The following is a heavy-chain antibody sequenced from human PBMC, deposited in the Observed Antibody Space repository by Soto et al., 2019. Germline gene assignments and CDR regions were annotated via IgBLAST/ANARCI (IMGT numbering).Heavy chain of an antibody. Sequence: QVQLVESGGGVVQPGRSLRLSCAASGFTFSSYGMHWVRQAPGKGLEWVAVISYDGSNKYYADSVKGRFTISRDNSKNTLYLQMNSLRAEDTAVYYCAKDFDYGDPDYWGQGTLVTVSS. CDR2: ISYDGSNK. V-gene: IGHV3-30*18. D-gene: IGHD4-17*01. CDR3: AKDFDYGDPDY. CDR1: GFTFSSYG. J-gene: IGHJ4*02.